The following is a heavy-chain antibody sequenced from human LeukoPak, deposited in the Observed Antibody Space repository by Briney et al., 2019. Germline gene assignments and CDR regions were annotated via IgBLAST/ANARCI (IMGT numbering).Heavy chain of an antibody. Sequence: ASVKVSCKASGYTLTYYGITWVRQTPGQGLEWMGWISAYNGDTNYAQKFQGRVTMTTETSTSTAYLELRSLRPDDTAVYYCARDEAHYDILTGYYTDYYFDYWGQGTLVTVSS. CDR3: ARDEAHYDILTGYYTDYYFDY. J-gene: IGHJ4*02. V-gene: IGHV1-18*01. CDR2: ISAYNGDT. CDR1: GYTLTYYG. D-gene: IGHD3-9*01.